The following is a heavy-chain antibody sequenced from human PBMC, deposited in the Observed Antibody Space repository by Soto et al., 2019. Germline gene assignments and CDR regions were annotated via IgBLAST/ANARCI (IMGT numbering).Heavy chain of an antibody. D-gene: IGHD2-2*01. V-gene: IGHV3-73*01. CDR1: GFTFSGSA. CDR2: IRSKANSYAT. CDR3: TRHQWVDFSSTSCPQYYYYYIDV. Sequence: GGSLRLSCAASGFTFSGSAMHWVRQASGKGREGVGRIRSKANSYATAYAASVKGRFTISRDDSKNTAYLQMNSLKTEDTAVYYCTRHQWVDFSSTSCPQYYYYYIDVWGKGTSVTVSS. J-gene: IGHJ6*03.